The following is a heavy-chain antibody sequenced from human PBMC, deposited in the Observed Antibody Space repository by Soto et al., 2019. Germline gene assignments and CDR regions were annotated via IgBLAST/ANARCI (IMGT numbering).Heavy chain of an antibody. CDR3: ARAGLRPRYYYYMDV. CDR2: IYNSGST. CDR1: GGSISSSSYY. V-gene: IGHV4-39*01. J-gene: IGHJ6*03. Sequence: PSETLSLTCTVSGGSISSSSYYWGWIRQPPGKGLEWIGSIYNSGSTYYNPSLKSRVTISVDTSKNQFSLKLSSVTAADTAVYFCARAGLRPRYYYYMDVWGKGTTVTVAS. D-gene: IGHD5-18*01.